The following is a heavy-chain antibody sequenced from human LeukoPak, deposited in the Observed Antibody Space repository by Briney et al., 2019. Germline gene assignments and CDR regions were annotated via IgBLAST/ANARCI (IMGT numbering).Heavy chain of an antibody. V-gene: IGHV4-39*01. D-gene: IGHD6-19*01. CDR3: ARHRGRGPIAVAGPFDY. CDR1: GGFITSSDYY. J-gene: IGHJ4*02. Sequence: SETLSLTCIVSGGFITSSDYYWGWFRQPPGKGLEWIGNVYYSGRTYYNPSLKTRLTMSVDMSKNQFSLTMTSVTATDTAVYYCARHRGRGPIAVAGPFDYWGQGTLVTVSS. CDR2: VYYSGRT.